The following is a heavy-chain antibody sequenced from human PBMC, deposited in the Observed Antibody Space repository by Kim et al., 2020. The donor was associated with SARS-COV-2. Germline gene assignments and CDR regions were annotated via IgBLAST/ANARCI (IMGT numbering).Heavy chain of an antibody. D-gene: IGHD6-6*01. Sequence: YSASLKSLVTISVDTSKNQLSLKLSSVTAADTALYYCARHGPSYSSSSEVWGQGTLVNVSS. J-gene: IGHJ4*02. V-gene: IGHV4-59*08. CDR3: ARHGPSYSSSSEV.